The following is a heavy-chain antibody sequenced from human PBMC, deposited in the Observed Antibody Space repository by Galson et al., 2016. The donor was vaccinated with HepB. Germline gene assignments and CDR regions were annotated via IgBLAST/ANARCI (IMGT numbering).Heavy chain of an antibody. V-gene: IGHV3-30-3*01. CDR1: GLTFSSYA. D-gene: IGHD1-26*01. J-gene: IGHJ6*03. CDR2: ISKTGDTT. Sequence: SLRLSCAASGLTFSSYAMHWVRQAPGKGLDWVAVISKTGDTTFYGDSVKGRFTISRDNSKNTVDLRIHSLRSEDAAVYFCARDFKLGAPDYMDVWGKGTTVTVS. CDR3: ARDFKLGAPDYMDV.